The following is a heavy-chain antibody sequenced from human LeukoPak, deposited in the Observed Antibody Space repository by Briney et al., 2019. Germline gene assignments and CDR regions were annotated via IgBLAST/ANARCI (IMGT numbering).Heavy chain of an antibody. D-gene: IGHD2-2*01. CDR3: AKDQRVVPAANLDC. CDR1: GFTFSSYA. Sequence: GGSLTLSCAASGFTFSSYAMSWVRQAPGKGLEWVSAISGSGGSTYYADSVKGRFTISRDNSKDTLYLQMNSLRAEDTAVYYCAKDQRVVPAANLDCWGQGTLVTVSS. V-gene: IGHV3-23*01. J-gene: IGHJ4*02. CDR2: ISGSGGST.